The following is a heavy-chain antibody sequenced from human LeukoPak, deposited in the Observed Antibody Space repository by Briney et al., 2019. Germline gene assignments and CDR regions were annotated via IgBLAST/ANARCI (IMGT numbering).Heavy chain of an antibody. CDR3: SGRDRSPSPWAY. CDR1: GFSFSSFW. D-gene: IGHD2-15*01. CDR2: IRPDGSEQ. V-gene: IGHV3-7*01. Sequence: GGSLRLSCAASGFSFSSFWMNWVRQTPGRGLEWLANIRPDGSEQYYVDSVWGRFTISRDNAKNSVYLDMNNLRVDDTGVYYCSGRDRSPSPWAYWGQGTLVSVSS. J-gene: IGHJ4*02.